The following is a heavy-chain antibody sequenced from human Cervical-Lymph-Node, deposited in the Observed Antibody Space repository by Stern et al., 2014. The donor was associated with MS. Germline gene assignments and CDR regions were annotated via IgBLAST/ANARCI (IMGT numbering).Heavy chain of an antibody. CDR2: ISYDGGNE. CDR3: AKGRTVAGKGVGAFDV. CDR1: GFTFSNFG. Sequence: MQLVESGGGVVQPGRSLRLSCAASGFTFSNFGLHWVRQAPGKGLEWVTLISYDGGNEDYADFVKGRFTISRDDSKNKVYLQLNSLRPEDTAVYYCAKGRTVAGKGVGAFDVWGQGTLVTVSS. D-gene: IGHD6-19*01. J-gene: IGHJ3*01. V-gene: IGHV3-30*18.